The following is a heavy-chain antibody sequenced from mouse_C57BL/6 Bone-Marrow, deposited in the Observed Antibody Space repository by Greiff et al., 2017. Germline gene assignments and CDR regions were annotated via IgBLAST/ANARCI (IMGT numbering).Heavy chain of an antibody. J-gene: IGHJ1*03. Sequence: QVQLQQSGPELVKPGASVKISCKASGYAFSSSWMNWVKQRPGQGLEWIGMIHPNSGSTNYNEKFKSKATLTVDKSSSTAYMQLSSLTSEDSAVYYCARGGSSFWYFDVWGTGTTVTVSS. CDR1: GYAFSSSW. D-gene: IGHD1-1*01. CDR2: IHPNSGST. V-gene: IGHV1-64*01. CDR3: ARGGSSFWYFDV.